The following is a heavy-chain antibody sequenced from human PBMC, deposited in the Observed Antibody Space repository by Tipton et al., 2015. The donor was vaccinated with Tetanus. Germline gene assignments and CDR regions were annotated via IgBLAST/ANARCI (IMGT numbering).Heavy chain of an antibody. Sequence: GLVKPSETLSLKCSVSGASMSRYYWSWIRQPPGKGLEWIGHTHYSGNTNYNSSLWSRVTISLDTSKNQFSLKLSSVTAADTAVYYCVANDGGLEHGQHWGQGTPVTVSS. CDR1: GASMSRYY. D-gene: IGHD2-8*01. J-gene: IGHJ1*01. V-gene: IGHV4-59*01. CDR2: THYSGNT. CDR3: VANDGGLEHGQH.